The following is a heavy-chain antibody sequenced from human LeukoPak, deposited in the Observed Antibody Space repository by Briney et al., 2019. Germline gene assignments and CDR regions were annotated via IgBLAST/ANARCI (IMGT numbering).Heavy chain of an antibody. D-gene: IGHD5-24*01. V-gene: IGHV1-69*04. Sequence: SVKVSCKASGGTFSSYAISWGRQAPGQGLEWMGRIIPILGIANYAQKLQGKVPITADKSTSTAYMELSRLRPEDTAVFYLPIDGYDNEFDYWGQGTMVTVSS. J-gene: IGHJ4*02. CDR2: IIPILGIA. CDR1: GGTFSSYA. CDR3: PIDGYDNEFDY.